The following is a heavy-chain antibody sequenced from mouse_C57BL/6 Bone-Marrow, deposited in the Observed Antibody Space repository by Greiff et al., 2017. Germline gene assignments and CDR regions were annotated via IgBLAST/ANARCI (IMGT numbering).Heavy chain of an antibody. J-gene: IGHJ4*01. D-gene: IGHD1-1*01. V-gene: IGHV14-4*01. Sequence: VQLKESGAELVRPGASVKLSCTASGFNIKDDYMHWVKQRPEQGLEWIGWIDPENGDTEYASKFQGKATITADTSSNTAYLQLRSLTSEDTAVYYCTTHYYGSSYAIDYWGQGTSVTVSS. CDR3: TTHYYGSSYAIDY. CDR1: GFNIKDDY. CDR2: IDPENGDT.